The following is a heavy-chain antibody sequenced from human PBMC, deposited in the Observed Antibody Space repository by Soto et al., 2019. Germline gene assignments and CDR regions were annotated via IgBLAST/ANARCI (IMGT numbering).Heavy chain of an antibody. V-gene: IGHV1-3*01. CDR1: GCSFTKYG. J-gene: IGHJ6*02. CDR3: ARTDCSSTSCYNYYYYGMDV. D-gene: IGHD2-2*01. Sequence: ASVKVSCKTSGCSFTKYGLHWVRQAPGQRLEWMGWINPGNGDTKYSQKFQGRVTITRDTSATTAYMELSSLRSEDSAVFYCARTDCSSTSCYNYYYYGMDVWGQGTTGTVS. CDR2: INPGNGDT.